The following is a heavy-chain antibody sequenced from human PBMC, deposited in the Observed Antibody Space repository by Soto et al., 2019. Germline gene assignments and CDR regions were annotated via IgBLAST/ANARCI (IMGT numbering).Heavy chain of an antibody. D-gene: IGHD4-17*01. J-gene: IGHJ3*01. Sequence: PXESRRISGKGSGYSFTSYLLGWVRQMPGKGLEWMGIIYPGDSDTRYRPSFQGQVTISADKSITTAYLQWSSMKASDTAMYYCARHGGDYAAFDFWGHGTMVTLSS. CDR1: GYSFTSYL. V-gene: IGHV5-51*01. CDR2: IYPGDSDT. CDR3: ARHGGDYAAFDF.